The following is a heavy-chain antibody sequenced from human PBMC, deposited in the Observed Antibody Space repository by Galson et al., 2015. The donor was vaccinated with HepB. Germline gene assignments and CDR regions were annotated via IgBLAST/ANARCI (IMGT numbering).Heavy chain of an antibody. CDR2: IANDGGYK. J-gene: IGHJ4*02. Sequence: SLRLSCAASGFTSSSYGMYWVRQAPGKGLEWVAVIANDGGYKFYGDSVKGRFTISRDESKNTLYLQMNSLRAEDTAVYYCAERGPPDYWGQGTLVTVSS. CDR1: GFTSSSYG. V-gene: IGHV3-30*03. D-gene: IGHD3-10*01. CDR3: AERGPPDY.